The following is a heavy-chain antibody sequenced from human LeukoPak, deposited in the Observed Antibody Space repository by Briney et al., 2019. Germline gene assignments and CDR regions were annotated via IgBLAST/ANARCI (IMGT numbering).Heavy chain of an antibody. CDR2: ISSSSSYI. J-gene: IGHJ3*02. D-gene: IGHD3-3*01. Sequence: KTGGSLRLSCAASGFTFSSYSMNWVRQAPGKGLEWVSSISSSSSYIYYADSVKGRFTISRDNAKNSLYLQMNSLRAEDTAVYYCARGLYDFWSGYPHKGAFDIWGQGTMVTVSS. CDR1: GFTFSSYS. CDR3: ARGLYDFWSGYPHKGAFDI. V-gene: IGHV3-21*01.